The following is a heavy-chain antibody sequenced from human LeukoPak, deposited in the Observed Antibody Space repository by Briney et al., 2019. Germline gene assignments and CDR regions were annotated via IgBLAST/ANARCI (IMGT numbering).Heavy chain of an antibody. CDR3: ATDPPSY. V-gene: IGHV3-15*01. J-gene: IGHJ4*02. CDR1: GFTFTNAW. CDR2: IKDKAYGGTT. Sequence: GGSLRLSCAASGFTFTNAWVSWVRQAPGKGLEWIGRIKDKAYGGTTDYAAPVKGRFTISRDDSINTLYLQMSSLTTEDTAVYYCATDPPSYWGQGTLVTVSS.